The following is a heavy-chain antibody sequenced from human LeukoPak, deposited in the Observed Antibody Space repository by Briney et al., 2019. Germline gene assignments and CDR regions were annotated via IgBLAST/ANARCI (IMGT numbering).Heavy chain of an antibody. CDR3: AKGNYYYAMDV. J-gene: IGHJ6*02. CDR2: ISSNGGST. D-gene: IGHD3-10*01. Sequence: GGSLRLSCTASGFTFSSYVMYWVRLAPGKGLEYVSAISSNGGSTYYANSVKGRFTISRDNSKNTLYLQMGSLRDEDMAVYYCAKGNYYYAMDVWGQGTTVTVSS. V-gene: IGHV3-64*01. CDR1: GFTFSSYV.